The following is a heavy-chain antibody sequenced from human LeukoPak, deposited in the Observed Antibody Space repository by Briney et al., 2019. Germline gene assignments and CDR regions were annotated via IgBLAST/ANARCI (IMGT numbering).Heavy chain of an antibody. CDR3: ARAGVGTTSIDY. D-gene: IGHD1-26*01. CDR2: MSCNTGTT. V-gene: IGHV1-18*01. J-gene: IGHJ4*02. Sequence: ASVKVFCKASGYTFTTYGITWVRQAPGQGLEWMGRMSCNTGTTNYAQKFQGRVTMTTDTSTSTAYMELRSLTSDDTAIYYCARAGVGTTSIDYWGQGTLVSVSS. CDR1: GYTFTTYG.